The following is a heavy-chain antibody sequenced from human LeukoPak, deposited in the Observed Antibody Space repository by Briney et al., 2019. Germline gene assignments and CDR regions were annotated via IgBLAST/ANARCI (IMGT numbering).Heavy chain of an antibody. D-gene: IGHD2-15*01. CDR1: GYTFTSYG. J-gene: IGHJ3*02. V-gene: IGHV1-18*01. CDR2: ISAYNGNT. CDR3: ARDGPDIVVVVAAVHPFDI. Sequence: ASVKVSCKASGYTFTSYGISWVRQAPGQGLEWMGWISAYNGNTNYAQKLQGRVAMTTDTSTSTAYMELRSLRSDDTAVYYCARDGPDIVVVVAAVHPFDIWGQGTMVTVSS.